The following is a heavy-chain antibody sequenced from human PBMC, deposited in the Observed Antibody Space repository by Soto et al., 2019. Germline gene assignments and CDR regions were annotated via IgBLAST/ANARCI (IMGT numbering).Heavy chain of an antibody. CDR2: INPSGGST. CDR1: GYTFTSYY. Sequence: QVQLVQSGAEVKKPGASVKVSCKASGYTFTSYYMHWVRQAPGQGLEWMGIINPSGGSTSYAQKCQGRVTMTRDTSTSTVYMELSSLRSEDTAVYYCARGSQILEWLFSYYYGMDVWGQGTTVTVSS. J-gene: IGHJ6*02. D-gene: IGHD3-3*01. CDR3: ARGSQILEWLFSYYYGMDV. V-gene: IGHV1-46*01.